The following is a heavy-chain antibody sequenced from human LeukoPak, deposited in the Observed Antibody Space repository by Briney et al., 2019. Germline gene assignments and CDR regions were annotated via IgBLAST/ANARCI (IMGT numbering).Heavy chain of an antibody. CDR2: IYPGDSDT. D-gene: IGHD1-26*01. V-gene: IGHV5-51*01. Sequence: GESLKISCKGSGYSFTSYWIGWVRQMPGKGLEWMWIIYPGDSDTRYSPSFQGQVTISADKSISTAYLQWSSLKASDTAMYYCARQAGAAISYDAFDIWGQGTMVTVSS. J-gene: IGHJ3*02. CDR3: ARQAGAAISYDAFDI. CDR1: GYSFTSYW.